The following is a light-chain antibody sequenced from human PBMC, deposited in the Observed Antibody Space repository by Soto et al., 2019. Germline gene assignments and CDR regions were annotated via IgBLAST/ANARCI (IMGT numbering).Light chain of an antibody. CDR2: DVS. V-gene: IGLV2-11*01. Sequence: QSALTQPRSVSGSPGQSVTISCTGTSSDVGGYNYVSWYQHYPGKAPKVMIYDVSKRPSGVPDRFSGSKSGNTASLTISGLQAEDEADYYCCSYAGSYTYVFGTGTKLTVL. CDR3: CSYAGSYTYV. J-gene: IGLJ1*01. CDR1: SSDVGGYNY.